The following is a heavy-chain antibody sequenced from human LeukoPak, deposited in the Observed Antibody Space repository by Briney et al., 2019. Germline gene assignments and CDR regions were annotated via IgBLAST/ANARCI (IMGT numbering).Heavy chain of an antibody. CDR1: GYTLTELS. CDR3: ATDLDSSSPPLG. D-gene: IGHD6-6*01. CDR2: FDPEDGET. J-gene: IGHJ4*02. Sequence: ASVKVSCKVSGYTLTELSIHWVRQAPGKGLEWMGGFDPEDGETIYAQKFQGRVTMSEDTSTDTAYMELSSLRSEDTAVYYCATDLDSSSPPLGWGQGTLVTVSS. V-gene: IGHV1-24*01.